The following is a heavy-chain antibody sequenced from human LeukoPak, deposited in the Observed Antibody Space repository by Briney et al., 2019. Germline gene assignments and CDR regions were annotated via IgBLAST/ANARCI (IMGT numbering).Heavy chain of an antibody. CDR1: GASFSGYY. CDR3: ARSRYCFSTTCYGPWDMDV. D-gene: IGHD2-2*01. Sequence: SETLSLTCAVYGASFSGYYWSWIRQPPGKGLEWIGEISHGGSTSYNPSLRNRVTMLEDTSNNEFSLKLSAVTAADTAVYFCARSRYCFSTTCYGPWDMDVWGPGTTVTVSS. V-gene: IGHV4-34*01. CDR2: ISHGGST. J-gene: IGHJ6*02.